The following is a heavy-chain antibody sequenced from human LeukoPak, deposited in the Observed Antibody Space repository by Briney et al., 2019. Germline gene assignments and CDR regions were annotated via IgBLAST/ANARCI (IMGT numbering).Heavy chain of an antibody. CDR2: INAGSGNT. Sequence: ASVKVSCKAFEYTFTSYTMHWVRQAPGQRLEWMGWINAGSGNTKYSEKFQGRVIITRDTSASTAYMELSSLRSEDTAVYYCARDSGSDWWDHWGQGTLVTVSS. V-gene: IGHV1-3*01. CDR3: ARDSGSDWWDH. J-gene: IGHJ5*02. D-gene: IGHD5-12*01. CDR1: EYTFTSYT.